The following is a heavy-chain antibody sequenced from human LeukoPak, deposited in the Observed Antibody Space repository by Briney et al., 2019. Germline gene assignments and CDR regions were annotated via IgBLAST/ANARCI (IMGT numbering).Heavy chain of an antibody. Sequence: KAGGSLRLCCAASGFTFRDYYMSWIRQAPGKGLEWVSYISSASTTIDYADSVKGRFTISRDNAKKSLYLQMNGLRAEDTAVYYCARSTYTTVTTCYYFDFWGQGALVTVSS. CDR2: ISSASTTI. D-gene: IGHD4-17*01. J-gene: IGHJ4*02. CDR1: GFTFRDYY. CDR3: ARSTYTTVTTCYYFDF. V-gene: IGHV3-11*01.